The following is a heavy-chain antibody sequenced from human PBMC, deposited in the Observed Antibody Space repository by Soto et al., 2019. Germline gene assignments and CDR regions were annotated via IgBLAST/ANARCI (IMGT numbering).Heavy chain of an antibody. D-gene: IGHD4-17*01. V-gene: IGHV4-59*01. Sequence: PSETLSLTCTVSGGSISSYYWSWIRQPPGKGLEWIGYIYYSGSTNYNPSLKSRVTISVDTSKNQFSLKLSSVTAADTAVYYCARVHGGRHGDYVTPYYYYGMDVWGQGTTVTVSS. CDR2: IYYSGST. J-gene: IGHJ6*02. CDR1: GGSISSYY. CDR3: ARVHGGRHGDYVTPYYYYGMDV.